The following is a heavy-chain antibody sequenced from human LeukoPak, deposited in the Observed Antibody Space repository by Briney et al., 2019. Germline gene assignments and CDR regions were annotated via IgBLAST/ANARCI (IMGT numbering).Heavy chain of an antibody. V-gene: IGHV3-64*02. D-gene: IGHD1-26*01. CDR2: IGGDGLTT. CDR3: AREGGGSGLWYYDL. Sequence: RGGSLRLSCAASGFTFGSYSMHWVRQAPGKGPEFVSVIGGDGLTTFYADSVKDRFTISRDNSKSTLYLEMGSLRAEDMAVYYCAREGGGSGLWYYDLWGRGTLVTVSS. CDR1: GFTFGSYS. J-gene: IGHJ2*01.